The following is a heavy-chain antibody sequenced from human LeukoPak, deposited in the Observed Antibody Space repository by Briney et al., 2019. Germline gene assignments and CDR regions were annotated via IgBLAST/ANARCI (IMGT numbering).Heavy chain of an antibody. CDR3: ARHSSGWYDYYGMDV. J-gene: IGHJ6*02. D-gene: IGHD6-19*01. CDR2: MNPNSGNT. CDR1: GYTFTSYD. V-gene: IGHV1-8*01. Sequence: GASVKVSCKASGYTFTSYDINWVRQATGQGLEWMGWMNPNSGNTGYAQKFQGRVTMTRNTSISTAYMELSSLRSEDTAVYYCARHSSGWYDYYGMDVWGQGTTVTVSS.